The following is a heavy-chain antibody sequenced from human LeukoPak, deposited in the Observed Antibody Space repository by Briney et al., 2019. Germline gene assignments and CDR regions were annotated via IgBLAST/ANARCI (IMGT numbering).Heavy chain of an antibody. CDR2: IEGDGSEK. V-gene: IGHV3-7*01. CDR1: GFTFSNYS. CDR3: ATSFGATRGY. D-gene: IGHD3-10*01. J-gene: IGHJ4*02. Sequence: GGSLRLSCAVSGFTFSNYSMNWVRQAPGKGLEWVANIEGDGSEKNYVDSVKGRFIISRDNAKNSLFLQMNTLRIEDTAVYYCATSFGATRGYWGQGTLVTVSS.